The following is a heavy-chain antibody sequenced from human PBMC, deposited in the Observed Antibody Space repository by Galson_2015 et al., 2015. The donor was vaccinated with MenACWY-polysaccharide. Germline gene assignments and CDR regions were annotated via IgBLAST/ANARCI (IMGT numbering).Heavy chain of an antibody. Sequence: SLRLSCAASGFTFNSYSMNRVRQAPGKGLEWVSAISSSSSYIYYADSVKGRFTISRDNAQNSLYLQMNSLRAEDTAVYYCARAYDFWSGYSDYYYSGMDVWGQGTTVTVSS. CDR3: ARAYDFWSGYSDYYYSGMDV. J-gene: IGHJ6*02. D-gene: IGHD3-3*01. CDR2: ISSSSSYI. CDR1: GFTFNSYS. V-gene: IGHV3-21*01.